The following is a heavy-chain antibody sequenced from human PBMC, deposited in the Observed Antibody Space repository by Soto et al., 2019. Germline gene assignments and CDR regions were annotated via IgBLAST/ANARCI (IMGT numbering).Heavy chain of an antibody. Sequence: QITLKESGPTLVKPTQTLTLTCTFSGFSLSTSGVGVGWIRQPPGKALEWLALIYWDDDKRYSPSLKSRLTTITCTXXNQVVLTMTNMDPVDTATYYCAHRRIMTSWSFSDYWGQGTLVTVSS. CDR1: GFSLSTSGVG. CDR2: IYWDDDK. V-gene: IGHV2-5*02. CDR3: AHRRIMTSWSFSDY. D-gene: IGHD2-2*01. J-gene: IGHJ4*02.